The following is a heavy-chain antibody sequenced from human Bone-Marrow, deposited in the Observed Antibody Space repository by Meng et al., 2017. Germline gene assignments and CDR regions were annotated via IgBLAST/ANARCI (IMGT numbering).Heavy chain of an antibody. Sequence: SETLSLTCVVSGGSFSDYYWSWIRQPPGKGLEWIGEINHSGSTNYNPSLGSRATISVDTSQNNLPLKLSSVTAADSAVYYCARGPTTMAHDFDYWGQGTLVTVSS. CDR1: GGSFSDYY. CDR2: INHSGST. D-gene: IGHD4-11*01. J-gene: IGHJ4*02. V-gene: IGHV4-34*01. CDR3: ARGPTTMAHDFDY.